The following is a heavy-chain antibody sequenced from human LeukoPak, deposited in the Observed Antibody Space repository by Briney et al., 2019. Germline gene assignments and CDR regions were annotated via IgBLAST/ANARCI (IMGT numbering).Heavy chain of an antibody. D-gene: IGHD3-3*01. V-gene: IGHV1-2*02. CDR1: GYTFTSYD. J-gene: IGHJ6*03. Sequence: ASVKVSCTASGYTFTSYDINWVRQATGQGLEWMGWINPNSGGTNYAQKFQGRVTMTRDTSISTAYMELSRLRPDDTAVYYCARDRGGDDFWSGYYSLYYYYYYYMDVWGKGTTVTVSS. CDR3: ARDRGGDDFWSGYYSLYYYYYYYMDV. CDR2: INPNSGGT.